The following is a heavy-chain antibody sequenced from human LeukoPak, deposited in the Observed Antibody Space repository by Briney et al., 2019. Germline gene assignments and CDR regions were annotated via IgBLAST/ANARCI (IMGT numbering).Heavy chain of an antibody. CDR2: IIPIFGTA. D-gene: IGHD3-3*01. Sequence: ASVKVSCKASGYTFTSYDFNWLRQAPGQGLEWMGGIIPIFGTANYAQKFQGRVTITADESTSTAYMELSSLRSEDTAVYYCARAPYYDFWSGYLYMDVWGQGTTVTVSS. CDR3: ARAPYYDFWSGYLYMDV. V-gene: IGHV1-69*13. CDR1: GYTFTSYD. J-gene: IGHJ6*02.